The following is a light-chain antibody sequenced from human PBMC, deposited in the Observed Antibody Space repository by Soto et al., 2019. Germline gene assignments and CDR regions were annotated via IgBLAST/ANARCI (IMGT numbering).Light chain of an antibody. CDR2: SNC. V-gene: IGLV1-44*01. Sequence: QSVLAQPPSASGTPGQTVTISCSRGSSNIKTNGVSWYQQVPGAAPRLLIYSNCQRPSGAPDRCSGSKSATPASLAISGLQSEDEATYHCSTWDDSLNGLIFGGGTKLTVL. CDR3: STWDDSLNGLI. CDR1: SSNIKTNG. J-gene: IGLJ2*01.